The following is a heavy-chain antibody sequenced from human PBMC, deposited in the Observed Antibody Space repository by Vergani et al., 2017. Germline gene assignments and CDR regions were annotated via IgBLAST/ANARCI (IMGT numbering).Heavy chain of an antibody. J-gene: IGHJ6*04. CDR1: GGSISRGSYY. CDR2: IYTSGRT. Sequence: QVQLQESGPGLVKPSQTLSLTCTVSGGSISRGSYYWSWIRQPAGEGLEWIGRIYTSGRTNYNPSLKSRVTISVDTSKNQFSLKLSSVTAADTAVYYCARRVGVWGKGTTVTVSS. CDR3: ARRVGV. V-gene: IGHV4-61*02.